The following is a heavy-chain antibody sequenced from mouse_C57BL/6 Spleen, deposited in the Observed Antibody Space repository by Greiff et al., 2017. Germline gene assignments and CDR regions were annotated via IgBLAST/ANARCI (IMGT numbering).Heavy chain of an antibody. D-gene: IGHD1-1*01. V-gene: IGHV1-64*01. CDR2: IHPNSGST. Sequence: QVQLQQPGAELVKPGASVKLSCKASGYTFTSYWVHWVKQRPGQGLEWIGMIHPNSGSTNYNEKFKSKATLTVDKSSSTAYMQLSSLTSEDSAVYYCARHYYGSSYGYFDVWGTGTTVTVSS. CDR1: GYTFTSYW. CDR3: ARHYYGSSYGYFDV. J-gene: IGHJ1*03.